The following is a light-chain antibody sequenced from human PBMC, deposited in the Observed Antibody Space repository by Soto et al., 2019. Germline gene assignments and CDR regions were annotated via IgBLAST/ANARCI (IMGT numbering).Light chain of an antibody. Sequence: QSVLTQPPSTSGTPGQRVTISCSGSSSNIGTNTVNWYQQVPGTAPKLLIYSNDQRPSGVPDRFSGSKSGNTASLTISGLQAEDEADYYCSSYTTSSTHWVFGGGTKLTVL. CDR1: SSNIGTNT. J-gene: IGLJ3*02. CDR3: SSYTTSSTHWV. V-gene: IGLV1-44*01. CDR2: SND.